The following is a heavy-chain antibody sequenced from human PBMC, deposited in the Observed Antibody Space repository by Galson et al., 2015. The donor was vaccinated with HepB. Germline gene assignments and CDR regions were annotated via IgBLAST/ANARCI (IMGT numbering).Heavy chain of an antibody. J-gene: IGHJ5*02. V-gene: IGHV3-33*06. CDR3: AKAKDVDTDLNYFDP. CDR1: GFTFSNYG. CDR2: IWYDGNNK. Sequence: SLRLSCAASGFTFSNYGMHWVRQAPGKGLEWVAVIWYDGNNKYYADSVQGRFTISRDNSKNTLYLQMNSLRAEDTAVYFCAKAKDVDTDLNYFDPWGQGTLVTVSS. D-gene: IGHD1-7*01.